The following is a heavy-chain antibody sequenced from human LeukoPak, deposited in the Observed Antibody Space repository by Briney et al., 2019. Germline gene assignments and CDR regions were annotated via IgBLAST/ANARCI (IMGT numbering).Heavy chain of an antibody. CDR3: ARDLYCSGGSCYSGYYYMDV. CDR2: ISSSSSYI. CDR1: GFTFSSYS. Sequence: GGSLRLSCAASGFTFSSYSMNWVRQAPGKGLEWVSSISSSSSYIYYADSVKGRFTISRDNAKNSLYLRMNSLRAEDTAVYYCARDLYCSGGSCYSGYYYMDVWGKGTTVTVSS. D-gene: IGHD2-15*01. V-gene: IGHV3-21*01. J-gene: IGHJ6*03.